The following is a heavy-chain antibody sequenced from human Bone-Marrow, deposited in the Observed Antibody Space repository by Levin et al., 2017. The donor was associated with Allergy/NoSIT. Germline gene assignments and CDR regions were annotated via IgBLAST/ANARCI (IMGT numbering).Heavy chain of an antibody. CDR1: GSSINNYY. CDR3: ARGVRSGPTDH. CDR2: IFYTGST. D-gene: IGHD6-19*01. J-gene: IGHJ4*02. Sequence: KSSETLSLNCTISGSSINNYYWSWIRQTPGKGLNWIGYIFYTGSTIYNPSLNNRVTISLDKSKNQFSLKLTSVTAADTARYYCARGVRSGPTDHWGQGTMVTVS. V-gene: IGHV4-59*01.